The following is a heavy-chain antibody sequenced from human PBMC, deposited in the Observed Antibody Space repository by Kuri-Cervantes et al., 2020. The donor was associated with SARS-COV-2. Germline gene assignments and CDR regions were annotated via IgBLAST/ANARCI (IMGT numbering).Heavy chain of an antibody. V-gene: IGHV3-30*02. D-gene: IGHD6-13*01. Sequence: GESLKISCAASGFTFSSYGMHWVRQAPGKGLEWVAFIRYDGSNKYYADSVKGRFTISRDNSKNTLYLRMNSLRAEDTAVYYCAKAPGIYSSSWYELDYWGQGTLVTVSS. CDR3: AKAPGIYSSSWYELDY. CDR2: IRYDGSNK. J-gene: IGHJ4*02. CDR1: GFTFSSYG.